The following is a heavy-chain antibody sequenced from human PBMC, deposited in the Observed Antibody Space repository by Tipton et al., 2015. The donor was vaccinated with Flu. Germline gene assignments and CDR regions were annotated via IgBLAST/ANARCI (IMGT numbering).Heavy chain of an antibody. J-gene: IGHJ4*02. CDR1: GYSFTNYW. CDR3: ARLYCYSTTCYMGIDY. D-gene: IGHD2-2*02. V-gene: IGHV5-51*01. Sequence: QLVQSGAEVKKSGESLKISCEASGYSFTNYWIAWVRQRPGKGLEWMGIIYPETSNARYSPTFQGQVTISADKSINTASLQWSSLKASDSAIYYCARLYCYSTTCYMGIDYWGQGTLLTVSS. CDR2: IYPETSNA.